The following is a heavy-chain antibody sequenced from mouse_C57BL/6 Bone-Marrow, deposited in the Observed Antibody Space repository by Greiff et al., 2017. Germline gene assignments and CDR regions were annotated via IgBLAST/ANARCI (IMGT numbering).Heavy chain of an antibody. CDR2: IDPSDSYT. D-gene: IGHD1-1*01. CDR3: AREGYGSSSYWYFDV. Sequence: VQLQQPGAELVMPGASVKLSCKASGYTFTSYWMHWVKQRPGQGLEWIGEIDPSDSYTNYNQKFTGKSTLTVDKSSSTAYMQLSSLTSEDSAVYYCAREGYGSSSYWYFDVWGTGTTVTVSS. V-gene: IGHV1-69*01. CDR1: GYTFTSYW. J-gene: IGHJ1*03.